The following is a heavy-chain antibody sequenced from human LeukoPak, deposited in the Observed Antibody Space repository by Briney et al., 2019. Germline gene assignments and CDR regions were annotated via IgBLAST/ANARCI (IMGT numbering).Heavy chain of an antibody. CDR1: GYIFTSYS. CDR3: ARDLRPYATNWFDP. D-gene: IGHD4-17*01. CDR2: INPSGGNT. V-gene: IGHV1-46*01. Sequence: ASVKVSCKASGYIFTSYSIQWVRQAPGQGLEWMGIINPSGGNTSYAQKFQGRVTMTRDMSTSTVYMEVSSLRSEDTAVYYCARDLRPYATNWFDPWGQGTLVTVSS. J-gene: IGHJ5*02.